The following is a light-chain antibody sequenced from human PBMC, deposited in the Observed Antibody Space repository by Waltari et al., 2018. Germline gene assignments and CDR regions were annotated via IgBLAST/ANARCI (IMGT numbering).Light chain of an antibody. CDR3: YQHASGYS. CDR1: QSVSSY. Sequence: LTQSPDTLSLSPGERATLSCRASQSVSSYLAWYQQKPGQAPGLLIHSASSRATGIPDRFSGSGSGADFTLTISSLEPEDVGVYHCYQHASGYSFGQGTKVEI. CDR2: SAS. V-gene: IGKV3-11*01. J-gene: IGKJ2*03.